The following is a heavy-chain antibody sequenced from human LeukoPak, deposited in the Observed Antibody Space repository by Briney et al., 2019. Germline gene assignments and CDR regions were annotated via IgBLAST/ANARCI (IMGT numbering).Heavy chain of an antibody. CDR3: ARVDSSSWAYYYYYGMDV. Sequence: PGGSLRLSCAASGXTXXXXXXXWVRQAXGXXXXXXXXXXXXGSNKYYADSVKGRFTISRDNSKNTLYLQMNSLRAEDTAVYYCARVDSSSWAYYYYYGMDVWGQGTTVTVSS. D-gene: IGHD6-13*01. CDR2: XXXXGSNK. J-gene: IGHJ6*02. V-gene: IGHV3-30-3*01. CDR1: GXTXXXXX.